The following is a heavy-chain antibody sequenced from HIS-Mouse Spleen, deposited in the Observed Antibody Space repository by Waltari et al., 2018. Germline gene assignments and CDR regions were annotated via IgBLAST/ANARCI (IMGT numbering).Heavy chain of an antibody. CDR2: INPNSGGT. V-gene: IGHV1-2*02. CDR3: ARDSPTQLGGDAFDI. Sequence: QVQLVQSGAEVKTPGPSVKVSGKASGYTFPGYYMHWVRQAPGQGLEWMGWINPNSGGTNYAQKFQGRVTMTRDTSISTAYMELSRLRSDDTAVYYCARDSPTQLGGDAFDIWGQGTMVTVSS. J-gene: IGHJ3*02. CDR1: GYTFPGYY. D-gene: IGHD3-10*01.